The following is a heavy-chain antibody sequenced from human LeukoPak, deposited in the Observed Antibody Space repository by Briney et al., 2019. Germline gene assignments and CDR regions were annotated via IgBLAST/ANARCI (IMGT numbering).Heavy chain of an antibody. Sequence: GGSLRLSCAASGFTFSSYSMNWVRQAPGTGLEWVSSISSSSSYIYYADSVKGRFTISRDNTRNSLYLQMNSLRAEDTAVYYCAKNTYYDFWSGYSNWFDPWGQGTLVTVSS. V-gene: IGHV3-21*01. J-gene: IGHJ5*02. CDR1: GFTFSSYS. D-gene: IGHD3-3*01. CDR3: AKNTYYDFWSGYSNWFDP. CDR2: ISSSSSYI.